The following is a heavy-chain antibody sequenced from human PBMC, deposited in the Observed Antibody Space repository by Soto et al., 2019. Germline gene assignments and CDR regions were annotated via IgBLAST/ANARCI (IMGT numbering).Heavy chain of an antibody. V-gene: IGHV1-69*02. CDR3: ARASDILTGYRRLYYGMDV. CDR1: GGTFSSYT. J-gene: IGHJ6*02. CDR2: IIPILGIA. D-gene: IGHD3-9*01. Sequence: SAKLSCKASGGTFSSYTISWVRQAPGQGLEWMGRIIPILGIANYAQKFQGRVTITADKSTSTAYMELSSLRSEDTAVYYCARASDILTGYRRLYYGMDVWGQGTTVTVSS.